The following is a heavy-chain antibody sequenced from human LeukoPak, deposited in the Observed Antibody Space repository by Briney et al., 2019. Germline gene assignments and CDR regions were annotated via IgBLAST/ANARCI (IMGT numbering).Heavy chain of an antibody. V-gene: IGHV3-21*01. D-gene: IGHD6-6*01. CDR2: ISSSSGYI. Sequence: GGSLRLSCTASGFIFSSYSMNWVRQAPGKGLEWVSSISSSSGYIYYADSVKGRLTISRDNAQSSLYPQMSTLRVEDTAVYYCAREITSSSSFDYWGQGTLVTVSS. CDR3: AREITSSSSFDY. J-gene: IGHJ4*02. CDR1: GFIFSSYS.